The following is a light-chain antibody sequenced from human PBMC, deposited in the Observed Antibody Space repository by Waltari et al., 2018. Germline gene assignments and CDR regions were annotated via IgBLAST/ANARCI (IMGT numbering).Light chain of an antibody. CDR2: EVS. V-gene: IGLV2-23*02. CDR3: CSYAGGATVL. CDR1: SSDVGAYNL. J-gene: IGLJ3*02. Sequence: QSALAQPASVSGSPGQSITISCSGTSSDVGAYNLVSWYQHHPGKAPNLTIFEVSARPSGISHRFSGSKSGNTASLTISGLQAEDEADYYCCSYAGGATVLFGGGTKLTVL.